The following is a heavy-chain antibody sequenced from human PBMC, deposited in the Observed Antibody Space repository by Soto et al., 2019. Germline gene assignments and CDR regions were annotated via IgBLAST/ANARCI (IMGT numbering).Heavy chain of an antibody. D-gene: IGHD2-15*01. CDR2: VSGGGGST. CDR1: GFTFVSYA. V-gene: IGHV3-23*01. J-gene: IGHJ1*01. CDR3: ARGLDCSGDSCPWAFFKH. Sequence: EVQLLESGGNLVQPGGSLRLSCAASGFTFVSYAMTWVRQAPGKGLEWVSPVSGGGGSTYYADSVKGRFIISRDNSKSTLYLQMNSLRAEDTAVYHCARGLDCSGDSCPWAFFKHWGQGTLLTVSS.